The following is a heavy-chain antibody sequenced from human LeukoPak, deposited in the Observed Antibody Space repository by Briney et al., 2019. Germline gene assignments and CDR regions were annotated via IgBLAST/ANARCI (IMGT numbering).Heavy chain of an antibody. CDR1: GGTFSNYP. D-gene: IGHD1-26*01. CDR2: IIPIFGTA. V-gene: IGHV1-69*06. CDR3: ARGDWDVGGYYYYYMDV. J-gene: IGHJ6*03. Sequence: ASVKVSCKASGGTFSNYPITWVRQAPGQGLEWMGGIIPIFGTANYAQKFQGRVTITADKSTSTAYMELSSLRSEDTAVYYCARGDWDVGGYYYYYMDVWGKGTTVTISS.